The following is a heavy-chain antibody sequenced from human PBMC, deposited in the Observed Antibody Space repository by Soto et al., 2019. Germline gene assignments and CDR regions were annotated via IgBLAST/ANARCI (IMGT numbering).Heavy chain of an antibody. CDR3: ARSRGYYTWALNFDS. CDR1: CYSVSSCNNY. Sequence: SETLSLTCTVSCYSVSSCNNYLSWIRHPPGKGLEWIGDIYYTGSTNYNPSLKSRVSISVDTSKNQFSLKVISVTAADTAVYYCARSRGYYTWALNFDSWGQGNLIPVSS. CDR2: IYYTGST. J-gene: IGHJ4*02. V-gene: IGHV4-61*01. D-gene: IGHD1-26*01.